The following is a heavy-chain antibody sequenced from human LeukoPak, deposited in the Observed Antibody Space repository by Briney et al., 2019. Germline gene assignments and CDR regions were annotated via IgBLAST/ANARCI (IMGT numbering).Heavy chain of an antibody. CDR2: INPNSGGT. J-gene: IGHJ5*02. CDR3: ARDGVTRTAYWFDP. V-gene: IGHV1-2*02. Sequence: GASVKVSCKASGYTFTGYYMHWVRQAPGQGLEWMGWINPNSGGTNCAQKFQGRVTMTRDTSISTAYMELSRLRSDDTAVYYCARDGVTRTAYWFDPWGQGTLVTVSS. CDR1: GYTFTGYY. D-gene: IGHD1-7*01.